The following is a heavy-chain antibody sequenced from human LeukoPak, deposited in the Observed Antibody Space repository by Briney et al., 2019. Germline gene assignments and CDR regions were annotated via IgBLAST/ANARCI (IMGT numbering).Heavy chain of an antibody. CDR3: AGYGLRSTY. CDR1: GFTFSSYE. Sequence: PGGSLRLSCAASGFTFSSYEMNWVRQAPGKGLEWVSYISSSGSTIYYADSVKGRFTISRDNAKNSLYLQMNSLRAEDTAAYYCAGYGLRSTYWGQGTLVTVSS. D-gene: IGHD5-18*01. CDR2: ISSSGSTI. J-gene: IGHJ4*02. V-gene: IGHV3-48*03.